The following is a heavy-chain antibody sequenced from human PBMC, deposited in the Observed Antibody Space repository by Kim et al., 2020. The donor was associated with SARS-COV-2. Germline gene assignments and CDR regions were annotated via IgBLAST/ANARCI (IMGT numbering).Heavy chain of an antibody. Sequence: ASVKVSCKTSGFTFNTHEMHWVRQAPGQRLEWMGLINADNGKTQYSQDFQGRATITRDTSATTAYMELSSLTSEDTAVYYCARDPIVVAAAFDIWGQGTM. CDR1: GFTFNTHE. J-gene: IGHJ3*02. V-gene: IGHV1-3*01. D-gene: IGHD6-13*01. CDR3: ARDPIVVAAAFDI. CDR2: INADNGKT.